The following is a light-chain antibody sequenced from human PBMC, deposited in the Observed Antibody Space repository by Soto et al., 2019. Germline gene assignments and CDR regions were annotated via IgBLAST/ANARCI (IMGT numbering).Light chain of an antibody. CDR2: GAS. J-gene: IGKJ1*01. V-gene: IGKV3-20*01. CDR1: QSVSNNY. CDR3: QPYGSSGT. Sequence: EMVLTQSPGTLSLTTGERATLSCRASQSVSNNYLAWYQQKPGQAPRLLIYGASNRATGIPDRFSGSGSGTDFTLTISRLEPEDFPVYYCQPYGSSGTFAQGTKVDIK.